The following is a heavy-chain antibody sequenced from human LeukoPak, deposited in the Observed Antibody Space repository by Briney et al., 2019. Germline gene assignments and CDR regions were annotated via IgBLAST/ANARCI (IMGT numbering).Heavy chain of an antibody. CDR1: GFTFISYW. J-gene: IGHJ4*02. CDR2: IKQDGSEK. V-gene: IGHV3-7*03. CDR3: AGMVRGKIDY. Sequence: PGGSLRLSCAASGFTFISYWTSWVREAPGKGLEGVANIKQDGSEKYHVDSVKRRFTISRDNAKTALYLQMNSLRAEDTAVYYCAGMVRGKIDYWGQGTLVTVSS. D-gene: IGHD3-10*01.